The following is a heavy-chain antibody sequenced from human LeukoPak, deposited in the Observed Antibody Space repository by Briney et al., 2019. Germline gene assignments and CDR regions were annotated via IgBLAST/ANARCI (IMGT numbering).Heavy chain of an antibody. Sequence: GGSLILSCAASGLSVSGYWLTWVRQAPGKGLEWVANIKQDGSEKNYVDSVKGRFTISRDNADNSLYLEMTNLRVEDTAVYFCASRYCTGVNCFAASYMCMDVWGKGTTVTVSS. J-gene: IGHJ6*03. CDR2: IKQDGSEK. CDR1: GLSVSGYW. CDR3: ASRYCTGVNCFAASYMCMDV. D-gene: IGHD2-8*02. V-gene: IGHV3-7*01.